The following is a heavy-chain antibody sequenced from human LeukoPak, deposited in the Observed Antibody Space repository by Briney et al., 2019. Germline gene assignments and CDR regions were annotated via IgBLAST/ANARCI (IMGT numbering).Heavy chain of an antibody. CDR2: IKTDGSNT. CDR3: ARRAGDYSHPYDY. J-gene: IGHJ4*02. Sequence: GGSLRLSCAASGFTFRSYWMHWVRQAPGKGLVWVSRIKTDGSNTNYADSVKGRFTISRDNSKNTLYLQMSSLRAEDTAVYYCARRAGDYSHPYDYWGQGTLVTVSS. CDR1: GFTFRSYW. D-gene: IGHD3-22*01. V-gene: IGHV3-74*01.